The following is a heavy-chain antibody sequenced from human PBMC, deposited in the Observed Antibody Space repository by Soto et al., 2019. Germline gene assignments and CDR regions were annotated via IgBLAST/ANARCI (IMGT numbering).Heavy chain of an antibody. Sequence: SVKVSCKASGGTFSSYAISWVRQAPGQGLEWMGGIIPIFGTANYAQKFQCRVTITADESTSTAYMELSSLRSEDTAVYYCARVTAYYNWFDPWGQGTLVPVSS. J-gene: IGHJ5*02. CDR2: IIPIFGTA. CDR1: GGTFSSYA. CDR3: ARVTAYYNWFDP. D-gene: IGHD5-18*01. V-gene: IGHV1-69*13.